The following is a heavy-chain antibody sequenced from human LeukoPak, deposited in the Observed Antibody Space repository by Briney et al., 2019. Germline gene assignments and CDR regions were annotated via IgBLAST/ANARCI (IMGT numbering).Heavy chain of an antibody. CDR1: GGSISSYY. D-gene: IGHD3-10*01. J-gene: IGHJ4*02. V-gene: IGHV4-4*07. CDR3: AGNYYGSGSYYSEDRY. CDR2: THTSGST. Sequence: SETLSLTCTVSGGSISSYYWTWIRQPAGKGLEWIGRTHTSGSTNYNPSLKSRVTMSVDTSKNQFSLKLTSVTAADTAVYYCAGNYYGSGSYYSEDRYWGQGTLVTVSS.